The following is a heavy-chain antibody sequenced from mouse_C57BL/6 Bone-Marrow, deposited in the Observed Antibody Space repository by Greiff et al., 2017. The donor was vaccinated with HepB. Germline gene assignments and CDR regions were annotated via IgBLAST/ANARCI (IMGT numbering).Heavy chain of an antibody. CDR3: TSTTWGDAMDY. V-gene: IGHV6-6*01. CDR2: IRNKANNHAT. D-gene: IGHD2-1*01. Sequence: EVQGVESGGGLVQPGGSMKLSCAASGFTFSDAWMDWVRQSPEKGLEWVAEIRNKANNHATYYAESVKGRFTISRDDSKSSVYLQMNSLRAEDTGIYYCTSTTWGDAMDYWGQGTSVTVSS. J-gene: IGHJ4*01. CDR1: GFTFSDAW.